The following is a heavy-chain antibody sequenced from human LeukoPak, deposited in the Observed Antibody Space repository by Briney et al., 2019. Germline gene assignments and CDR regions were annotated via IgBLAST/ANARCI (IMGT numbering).Heavy chain of an antibody. Sequence: ASVKVSCKASGGTLSSYAISWVRQAPGQGLEWMGGIIPIFGTPDYAQKFQGRVTITADESTSTAYMELTSLTSDDTAMYFCARRHCGGDWHSGFYYYYGLDVWGQGTTVTVSS. CDR1: GGTLSSYA. CDR3: ARRHCGGDWHSGFYYYYGLDV. J-gene: IGHJ6*02. CDR2: IIPIFGTP. V-gene: IGHV1-69*13. D-gene: IGHD2-21*02.